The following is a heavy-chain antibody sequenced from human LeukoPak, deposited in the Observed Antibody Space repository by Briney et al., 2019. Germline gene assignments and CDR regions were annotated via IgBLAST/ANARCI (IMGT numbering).Heavy chain of an antibody. Sequence: PSETLSLTCTVSGGSISSYYWSWIRQPAGKGLEWIGRIYTSGSTNYNPSLKSRVTMSVDTSKNQFSLKLSSVTAADTAVYYCARRGYYYGSGSYWNYYYYYMDVWGKGTTVTISS. V-gene: IGHV4-4*07. CDR3: ARRGYYYGSGSYWNYYYYYMDV. CDR2: IYTSGST. J-gene: IGHJ6*03. CDR1: GGSISSYY. D-gene: IGHD3-10*01.